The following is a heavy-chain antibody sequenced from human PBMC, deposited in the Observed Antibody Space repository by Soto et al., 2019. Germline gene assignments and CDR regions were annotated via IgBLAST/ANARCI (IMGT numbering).Heavy chain of an antibody. V-gene: IGHV3-30*18. J-gene: IGHJ3*02. Sequence: QVQLVESGGGVVQPGRSLRLSCAASGFTFSSYGMHWVRQAPGKGLEWVAVISYDGSNKYYADSVKGRFTISRDNSKNTLYLQMNSLRAEDTAVYYCAKDHPAFDIWGQGTMVTVSS. CDR3: AKDHPAFDI. CDR2: ISYDGSNK. CDR1: GFTFSSYG.